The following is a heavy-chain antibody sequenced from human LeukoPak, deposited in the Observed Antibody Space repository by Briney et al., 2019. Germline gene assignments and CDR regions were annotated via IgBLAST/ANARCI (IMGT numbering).Heavy chain of an antibody. V-gene: IGHV4-34*01. J-gene: IGHJ4*02. CDR2: IYYTGST. Sequence: SETLSLTCAVYGGSFSGYYWGWIRQPPGKGLEWIAIIYYTGSTYYNPSLKSRVTISVDTSKNQFSLKLSSVTAADTAVYYCARRWDISAPFAYDYWGQGTLVTVSS. CDR3: ARRWDISAPFAYDY. D-gene: IGHD3-22*01. CDR1: GGSFSGYY.